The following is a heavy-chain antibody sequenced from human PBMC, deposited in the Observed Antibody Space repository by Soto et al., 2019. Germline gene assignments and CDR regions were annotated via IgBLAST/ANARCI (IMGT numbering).Heavy chain of an antibody. CDR2: ISSSGSTI. CDR1: GFTFSSYE. CDR3: ARGLLLCFGELSRIYDY. Sequence: GGSLRLSCAASGFTFSSYEMNWVRQAPGKGLEWVSYISSSGSTIYYADSVKGRFTISRDNAKNSLYLQMNSLRAEDTAVYYCARGLLLCFGELSRIYDYWGQGTLVPVSS. D-gene: IGHD3-10*01. J-gene: IGHJ4*02. V-gene: IGHV3-48*03.